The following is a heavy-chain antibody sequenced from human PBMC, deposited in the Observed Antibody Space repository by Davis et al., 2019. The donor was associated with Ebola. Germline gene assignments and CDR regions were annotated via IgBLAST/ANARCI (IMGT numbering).Heavy chain of an antibody. CDR3: ARKDSSDWRNRFDA. J-gene: IGHJ5*02. Sequence: PSETLSLTCPASGCSIIRYFWSWTPQPPGKGLEWIGYIYYSGSTNHNPSLESRVTMSVDTSKNQFSLKQRSVTAADKAVYYCARKDSSDWRNRFDAWGQGTLVTVSS. CDR1: GCSIIRYF. CDR2: IYYSGST. V-gene: IGHV4-59*08. D-gene: IGHD6-19*01.